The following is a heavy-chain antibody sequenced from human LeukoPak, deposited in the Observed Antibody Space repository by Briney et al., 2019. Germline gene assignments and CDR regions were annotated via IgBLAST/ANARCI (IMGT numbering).Heavy chain of an antibody. V-gene: IGHV4-38-2*02. J-gene: IGHJ6*02. CDR3: ARNLRGSGSYYNPYYYYYGMDV. CDR1: GFSINIGYY. D-gene: IGHD3-10*01. CDR2: IFHSGKT. Sequence: SDTLSLTRNVSGFSINIGYYWGWIRQPPGKGLEWIGSIFHSGKTYYNSSLKSRVTISIDRSKNQLSLKLSSVTAADTAVYYCARNLRGSGSYYNPYYYYYGMDVWGQGTTVTVSS.